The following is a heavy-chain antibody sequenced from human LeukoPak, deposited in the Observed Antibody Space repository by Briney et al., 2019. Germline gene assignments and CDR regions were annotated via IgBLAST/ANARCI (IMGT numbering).Heavy chain of an antibody. CDR2: ISAYNGNT. J-gene: IGHJ4*02. Sequence: ASVKASCKASGYTFTSYGISWVRQAPGQGLEWMGWISAYNGNTNYAQKLQGRVTMTTDTSTSTAYMELRSLRSDDTAVYYCARVVLLWFGELFPDYWGQGILVTVSS. CDR3: ARVVLLWFGELFPDY. CDR1: GYTFTSYG. D-gene: IGHD3-10*01. V-gene: IGHV1-18*04.